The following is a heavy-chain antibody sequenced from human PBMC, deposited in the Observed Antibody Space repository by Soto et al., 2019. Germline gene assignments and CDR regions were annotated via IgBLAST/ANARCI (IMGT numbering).Heavy chain of an antibody. CDR1: GYTFTSYG. Sequence: ASVKVSCKASGYTFTSYGISSVRQAPGQGLEWMGWISAYNGNTNYTQKLQGRVTMTTDTSTSTAYMELRSLRSDDTAVYYCARERVEVTMVRGVITNYYYGMDVWGQGTTVTVSS. V-gene: IGHV1-18*04. CDR3: ARERVEVTMVRGVITNYYYGMDV. J-gene: IGHJ6*02. D-gene: IGHD3-10*01. CDR2: ISAYNGNT.